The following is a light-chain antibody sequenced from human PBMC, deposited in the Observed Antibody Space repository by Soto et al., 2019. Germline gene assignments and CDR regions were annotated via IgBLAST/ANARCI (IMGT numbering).Light chain of an antibody. Sequence: ASQMTQSPSSLSASVGDRVTISCRASQDIRNTLAWYQQKPGEAPKLLIFAASNLQSGVPSRFSGSGSVTDFTLAITGLQPEDFATYYCLQYYNFSWTFGQGTKV. CDR2: AAS. V-gene: IGKV1-6*01. J-gene: IGKJ1*01. CDR1: QDIRNT. CDR3: LQYYNFSWT.